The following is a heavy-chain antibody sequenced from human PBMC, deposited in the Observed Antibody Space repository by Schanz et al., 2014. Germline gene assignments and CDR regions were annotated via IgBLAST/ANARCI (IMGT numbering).Heavy chain of an antibody. Sequence: KASGGIFNYAISWVRQAPGQGLEWVGGIIPMFGTTNHAQKFQGRVTITADESTNTAYMELSSLRSYHTAVYYCVMSGTYIGARAYWGQGTLITFST. V-gene: IGHV1-69*01. CDR2: IIPMFGTT. CDR1: GGIFNYA. CDR3: VMSGTYIGARAY. D-gene: IGHD1-26*01. J-gene: IGHJ4*02.